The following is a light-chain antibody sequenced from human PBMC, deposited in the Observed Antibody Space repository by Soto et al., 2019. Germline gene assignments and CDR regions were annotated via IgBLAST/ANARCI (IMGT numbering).Light chain of an antibody. Sequence: DIQMTQSPSSLSAFVGDSITITCQASQDIKNYLNWYQHKPGKAPKLLIYDAFKSDTGVPSRFSGSGSGTDFTFTISGLQPEDIATYFCQQYDSLPSTFGGGTRVDI. CDR1: QDIKNY. J-gene: IGKJ4*01. V-gene: IGKV1-33*01. CDR3: QQYDSLPST. CDR2: DAF.